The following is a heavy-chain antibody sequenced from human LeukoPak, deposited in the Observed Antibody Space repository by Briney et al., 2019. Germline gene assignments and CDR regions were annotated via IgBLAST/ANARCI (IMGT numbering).Heavy chain of an antibody. V-gene: IGHV3-33*06. CDR3: AKDQGINSYYFDY. J-gene: IGHJ4*02. Sequence: QPGGSLRLSCAASGFTFSSYGLHWVRQAPGKGLEWVAVIWYDGSKKYYADSVKGRFTISRDDSKSTLYLQMNSLRVEDTAVYYCAKDQGINSYYFDYWAREPWSPSPQ. CDR2: IWYDGSKK. CDR1: GFTFSSYG. D-gene: IGHD2-21*01.